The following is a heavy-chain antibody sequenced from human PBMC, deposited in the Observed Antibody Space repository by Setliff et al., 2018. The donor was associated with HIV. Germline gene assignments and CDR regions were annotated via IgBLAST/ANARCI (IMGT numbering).Heavy chain of an antibody. D-gene: IGHD3-10*01. V-gene: IGHV4-34*01. CDR2: INHSGST. CDR1: GGSFSGYY. CDR3: ARGAQPSLWFGELLSHFDYMDV. J-gene: IGHJ6*03. Sequence: PSETLSLTCAVYGGSFSGYYWSWIRQPPGKGLEWIGEINHSGSTNYNPSLKSRVTIPVDTSKNQFALKLSSVTAADTAVYYCARGAQPSLWFGELLSHFDYMDVWGKGTTVTVSS.